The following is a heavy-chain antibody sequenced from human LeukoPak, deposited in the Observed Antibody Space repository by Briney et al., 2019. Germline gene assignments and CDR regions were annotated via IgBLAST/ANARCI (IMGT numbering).Heavy chain of an antibody. CDR1: GGSMSSYY. Sequence: PSETLSLTCTVSGGSMSSYYWSWIRQPPGKGLEWIGNIYYSGNTKYNPSLKSRVTISVDTSKNQFSLKLRSVTAADTAVYYCARVYYSSSYDYWYFDLWGRGTLVTVSS. V-gene: IGHV4-59*01. CDR2: IYYSGNT. J-gene: IGHJ2*01. D-gene: IGHD6-13*01. CDR3: ARVYYSSSYDYWYFDL.